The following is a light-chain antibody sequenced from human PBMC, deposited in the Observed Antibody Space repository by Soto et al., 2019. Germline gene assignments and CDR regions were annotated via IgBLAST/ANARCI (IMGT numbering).Light chain of an antibody. CDR2: DVS. Sequence: QSALTQPASVSGSPGQSIAISCTGTSSDVGGYNYVSWYQQHPGKAPKLMVYDVSNRPSGVSNRFSGSKSGNTASLTISGLQAEDGADYYCSSYTSSSPYVFGTGTKVTAL. J-gene: IGLJ1*01. V-gene: IGLV2-14*01. CDR1: SSDVGGYNY. CDR3: SSYTSSSPYV.